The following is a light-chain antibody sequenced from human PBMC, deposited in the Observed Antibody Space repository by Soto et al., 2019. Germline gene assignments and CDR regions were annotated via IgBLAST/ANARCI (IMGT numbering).Light chain of an antibody. CDR2: KAS. Sequence: DIQMTQSPSTLSASVGDRVTITCRASQSLNNWLAWYQQKPGHPPKLLIYKASSLESGGPSRFSGRGSGTEFTLTISTLQPDDFATYYCQQYNSYSWTFGQGTKVDIK. V-gene: IGKV1-5*03. J-gene: IGKJ1*01. CDR1: QSLNNW. CDR3: QQYNSYSWT.